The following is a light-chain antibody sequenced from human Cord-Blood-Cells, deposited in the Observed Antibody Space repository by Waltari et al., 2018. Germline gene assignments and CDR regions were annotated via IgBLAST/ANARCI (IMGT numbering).Light chain of an antibody. CDR1: SSDVGGYNY. CDR3: SSYTSSSTPYV. CDR2: DLS. Sequence: QSALTQPASVSGSPGQSITISCTGTSSDVGGYNYVSWYQQHPGKAPKLMIFDLSNRPPGVSNRFSGSKSGNTASLTISGLQAEDEADYYCSSYTSSSTPYVFGTGTKVTVL. J-gene: IGLJ1*01. V-gene: IGLV2-14*03.